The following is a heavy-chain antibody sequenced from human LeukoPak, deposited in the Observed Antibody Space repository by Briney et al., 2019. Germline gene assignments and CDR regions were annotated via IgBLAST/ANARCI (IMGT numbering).Heavy chain of an antibody. CDR1: GFTFSDYY. J-gene: IGHJ4*02. D-gene: IGHD4-23*01. CDR3: ARDYGGSSPFDY. V-gene: IGHV3-74*01. CDR2: ISSDRSRV. Sequence: PGGSLRLSCAASGFTFSDYYMSWIRQAPGKGLVWVSRISSDRSRVTYADSVKGRFTISRDNAKNTLYLQMNSLRAEDTAVYYCARDYGGSSPFDYWGQGTLVTVSS.